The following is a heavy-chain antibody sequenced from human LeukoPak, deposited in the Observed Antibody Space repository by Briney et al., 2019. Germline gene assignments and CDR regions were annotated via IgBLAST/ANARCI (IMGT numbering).Heavy chain of an antibody. V-gene: IGHV1-2*02. D-gene: IGHD3-22*01. Sequence: ASVKVSSKASGYTFTGYYMHWVRQAPGQGLEWMGWINPNSGGTNYAQKFQGRVTMTRDTSISTAYIELSRLRSDDTAVYYCARDLTSGYYGFLYWGQGTLVTVSS. J-gene: IGHJ4*02. CDR2: INPNSGGT. CDR1: GYTFTGYY. CDR3: ARDLTSGYYGFLY.